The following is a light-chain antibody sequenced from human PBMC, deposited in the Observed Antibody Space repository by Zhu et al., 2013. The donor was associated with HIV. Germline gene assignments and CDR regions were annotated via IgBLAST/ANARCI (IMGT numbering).Light chain of an antibody. CDR2: DGD. CDR1: NGSIASNF. V-gene: IGLV6-57*01. J-gene: IGLJ3*02. Sequence: NFILTQPHSVSESPGKTVNISCTRSNGSIASNFVQWFQHRPGSSPTTVIYDGDQRPSGSRVRFSGSIDSSANSASLTISGLRTDDEADYFCQSYDNSEWVFGGGTEADRP. CDR3: QSYDNSEWV.